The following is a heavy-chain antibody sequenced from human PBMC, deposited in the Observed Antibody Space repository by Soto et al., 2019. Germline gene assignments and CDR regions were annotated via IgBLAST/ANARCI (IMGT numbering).Heavy chain of an antibody. J-gene: IGHJ4*02. CDR1: GGTFSSHA. CDR2: LIPLFGTT. CDR3: ARGPNWGYRFDS. Sequence: QVQLVQSGAEVKKPGSSVKVSCEASGGTFSSHAISWVRQAPGQGPEWMGGLIPLFGTTQHAQNFQGRLTITADKSTSTAYMELTSLRFDDTAIYYCARGPNWGYRFDSWGQGTLVTVSS. D-gene: IGHD7-27*01. V-gene: IGHV1-69*06.